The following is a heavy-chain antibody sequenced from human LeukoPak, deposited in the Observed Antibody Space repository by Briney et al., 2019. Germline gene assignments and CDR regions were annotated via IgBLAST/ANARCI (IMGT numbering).Heavy chain of an antibody. CDR1: GSTFSSYA. D-gene: IGHD5-12*01. CDR3: AKDSRYAYYYYGMDV. V-gene: IGHV3-23*01. Sequence: GGSLRLSCAASGSTFSSYAMSWVRQAPGKGLEWVSAISGSGGSTYYADSVKGRFTISRDNSKNTLYMQMNSLRAEDTAVYYCAKDSRYAYYYYGMDVWGQGTTVTVSS. J-gene: IGHJ6*02. CDR2: ISGSGGST.